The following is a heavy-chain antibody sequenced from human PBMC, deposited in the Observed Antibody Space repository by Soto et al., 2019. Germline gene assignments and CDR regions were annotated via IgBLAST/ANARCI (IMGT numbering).Heavy chain of an antibody. CDR2: INHSGST. CDR3: ARRPGQYYNHYPIDA. Sequence: SETLSLSCAVHGGSFSGYYWSWIRQPPGKGLEWIGEINHSGSTNYNPSLKSRVTISVDTSKNQFSLKLSSVTAADTAVYYCARRPGQYYNHYPIDAWGQGRTVT. J-gene: IGHJ6*02. V-gene: IGHV4-34*01. CDR1: GGSFSGYY.